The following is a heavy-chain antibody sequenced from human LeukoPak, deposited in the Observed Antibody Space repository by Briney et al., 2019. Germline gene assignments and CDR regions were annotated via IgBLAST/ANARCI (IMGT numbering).Heavy chain of an antibody. CDR1: GYTFTSYY. Sequence: ASVKVSCKASGYTFTSYYMHWVRQAPGQGLEWMGIINPSGGSTSYAQKFQGRVTMTRDTSTSTVYMELSSLRSEDTAVYYCAKVSPPQDSSGYYLWDYWGQGTLVTVSS. J-gene: IGHJ4*02. V-gene: IGHV1-46*01. CDR3: AKVSPPQDSSGYYLWDY. CDR2: INPSGGST. D-gene: IGHD3-22*01.